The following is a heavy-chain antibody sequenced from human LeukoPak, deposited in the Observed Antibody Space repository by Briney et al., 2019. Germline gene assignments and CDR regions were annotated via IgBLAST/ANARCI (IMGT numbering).Heavy chain of an antibody. CDR2: IIPIFGTA. J-gene: IGHJ5*02. Sequence: ASVKVSCKASGGTFSSYAISWVRQAPGQGLEWMVGIIPIFGTANYAQKFQGRVTITTDESTSTAYMELSSLRSEDTAVYYCARDRPYCSSTSCYSSWFDPWGQGTLVTVSS. V-gene: IGHV1-69*05. CDR1: GGTFSSYA. D-gene: IGHD2-2*01. CDR3: ARDRPYCSSTSCYSSWFDP.